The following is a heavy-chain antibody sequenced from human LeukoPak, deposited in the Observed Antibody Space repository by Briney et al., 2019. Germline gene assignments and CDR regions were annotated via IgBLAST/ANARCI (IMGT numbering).Heavy chain of an antibody. CDR1: GYTFTSYA. D-gene: IGHD3-3*01. J-gene: IGHJ4*02. V-gene: IGHV7-4-1*02. CDR2: INTNTGNP. Sequence: ASVKVSCKASGYTFTSYAMNWVRQVPGQGLEWMGWINTNTGNPTYAQGFTGRFVFSLDTSVSTAYLQISSLKAEDTAVYCCARDLPFGVVIRNEGYWGQGTLVTVSS. CDR3: ARDLPFGVVIRNEGY.